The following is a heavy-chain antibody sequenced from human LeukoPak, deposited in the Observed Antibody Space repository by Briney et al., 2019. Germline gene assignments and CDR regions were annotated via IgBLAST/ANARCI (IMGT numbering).Heavy chain of an antibody. Sequence: GGSLRLSCSASGFTFSDYAMLWARQAPGKGLERVAIISNDGSHKHYADSVEGRFTISRDNSKSTLYLQMSSLSAEDTAVYYCAKGRLDRCSFCPDFWGHGTLVAVSS. CDR3: AKGRLDRCSFCPDF. CDR1: GFTFSDYA. J-gene: IGHJ4*01. D-gene: IGHD3-9*01. CDR2: ISNDGSHK. V-gene: IGHV3-30*18.